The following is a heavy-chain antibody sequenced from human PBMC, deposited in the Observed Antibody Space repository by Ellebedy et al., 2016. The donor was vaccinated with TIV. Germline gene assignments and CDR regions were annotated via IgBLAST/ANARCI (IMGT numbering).Heavy chain of an antibody. CDR3: VKAWGD. J-gene: IGHJ4*02. CDR1: GFTFTTYA. Sequence: GESLKISCSASGFTFTTYAMHWVRQAPGKGLEYVSAITGDGGSTYYADSVKGRFTISRDNSKHTLYLQMSSLRAEDTAMYYCVKAWGDWGQGALVTVSS. CDR2: ITGDGGST. V-gene: IGHV3-64D*06. D-gene: IGHD3-16*01.